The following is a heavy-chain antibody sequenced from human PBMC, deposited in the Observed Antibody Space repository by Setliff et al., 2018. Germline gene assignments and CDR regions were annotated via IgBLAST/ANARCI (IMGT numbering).Heavy chain of an antibody. D-gene: IGHD4-17*01. J-gene: IGHJ3*02. CDR3: ARDFGDYRIGHGFDI. CDR2: IYYSGST. CDR1: GGSISSSSYY. V-gene: IGHV4-39*07. Sequence: SETLSLTCTVSGGSISSSSYYWGWIRQPPGKGLEWIGSIYYSGSTYYNPSLKSRVTISVDTSKNQFSLKLSSVTAADTAVYYCARDFGDYRIGHGFDIWGQGTEVTVSS.